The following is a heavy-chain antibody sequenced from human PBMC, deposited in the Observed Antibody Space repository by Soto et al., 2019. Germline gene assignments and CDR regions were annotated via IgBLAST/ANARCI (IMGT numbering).Heavy chain of an antibody. CDR3: TTTSRSGWSS. CDR2: IKSKTDGGTT. Sequence: EAQLVESGGGLVKPGGSLRLSCAASGFTFSNAWMNWVRQAPGKGLGWGGRIKSKTDGGTTDYAAPVNGRFTISRDDSKNTLYLQMNSLKTEDTAVYYCTTTSRSGWSSWGQGALVTVSS. D-gene: IGHD6-19*01. CDR1: GFTFSNAW. V-gene: IGHV3-15*07. J-gene: IGHJ4*02.